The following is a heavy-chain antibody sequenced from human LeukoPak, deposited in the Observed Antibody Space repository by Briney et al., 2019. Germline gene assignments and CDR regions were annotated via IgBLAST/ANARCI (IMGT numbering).Heavy chain of an antibody. D-gene: IGHD6-19*01. V-gene: IGHV1-2*02. CDR1: GYTFTGYY. CDR2: INPNSGGT. Sequence: GASVKVSCEASGYTFTGYYMHWVRQAPGQGLEWMGWINPNSGGTNYAQKFQGRVTMTRDTSISTAYMELSRLRSDDTAVYYCARDSRAVAGPAAGSSWGFRWGQGTLVTVSS. J-gene: IGHJ4*02. CDR3: ARDSRAVAGPAAGSSWGFR.